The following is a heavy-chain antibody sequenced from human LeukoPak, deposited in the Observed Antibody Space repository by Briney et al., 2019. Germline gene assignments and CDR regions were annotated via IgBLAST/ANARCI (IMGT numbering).Heavy chain of an antibody. CDR2: IYHSGST. J-gene: IGHJ4*02. V-gene: IGHV4-4*02. D-gene: IGHD3-10*01. Sequence: SGTLSLTCAVSGGSICSSNWWSWVRQPPGKGLEWIGEIYHSGSTNYNPSLKSRVTISVDKSKNQFSLKLSSVTAADTAVYYCARDSPPLNFYGSGSYYGSEYYFDYWGQGTLVTVSS. CDR1: GGSICSSNW. CDR3: ARDSPPLNFYGSGSYYGSEYYFDY.